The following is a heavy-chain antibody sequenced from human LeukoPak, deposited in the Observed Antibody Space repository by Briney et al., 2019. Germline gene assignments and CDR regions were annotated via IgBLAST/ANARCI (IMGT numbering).Heavy chain of an antibody. CDR3: ARLGGQVVVAATNYYDTSGFDY. J-gene: IGHJ4*02. V-gene: IGHV4-38-2*02. CDR1: GYSISSGYF. Sequence: SETLSLTCTVSGYSISSGYFWSWIRQPPGKGLEWIGEINHSGSTNYNPSLKSRVTISVDTSKTQFSLKLSSVTAADTAVYYCARLGGQVVVAATNYYDTSGFDYWGQGTLVTVSS. CDR2: INHSGST. D-gene: IGHD3-22*01.